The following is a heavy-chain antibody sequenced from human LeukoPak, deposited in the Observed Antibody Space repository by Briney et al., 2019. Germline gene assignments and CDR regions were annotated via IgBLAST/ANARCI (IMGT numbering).Heavy chain of an antibody. V-gene: IGHV1-2*02. CDR1: GYTFTGYY. J-gene: IGHJ4*02. CDR3: ARDPPQDIVDTTMVINY. Sequence: ASVKVSCKASGYTFTGYYLHWVRQAPGQGLEWMGWINPNSGGTNYAQKFQGRVAMTRDTSISTAYMELSSLRSDDTAVYYCARDPPQDIVDTTMVINYWGQGTLVTVSS. CDR2: INPNSGGT. D-gene: IGHD5-18*01.